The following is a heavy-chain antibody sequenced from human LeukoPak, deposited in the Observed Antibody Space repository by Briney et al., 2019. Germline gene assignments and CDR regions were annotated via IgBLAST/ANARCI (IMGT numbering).Heavy chain of an antibody. CDR3: ARDRGGNSFDF. V-gene: IGHV1-2*02. CDR1: GYTLTDSY. Sequence: ASVRVSCKASGYTLTDSYMTWMRQAPGQGLEWMGWINPNSDTNYAQKFQGRVTMTRDTSISTADMELNSLRSDDTGVYYCARDRGGNSFDFWGQGTLVTVSS. D-gene: IGHD4-23*01. J-gene: IGHJ4*02. CDR2: INPNSDT.